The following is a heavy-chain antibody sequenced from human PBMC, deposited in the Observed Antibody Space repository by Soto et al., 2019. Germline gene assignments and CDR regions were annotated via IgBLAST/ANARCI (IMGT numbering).Heavy chain of an antibody. J-gene: IGHJ4*02. CDR1: GGSISSGGYY. V-gene: IGHV4-31*03. CDR2: IYYSGST. Sequence: TLSLTCTVSGGSISSGGYYWSWIRQHPGKGLEWIGYIYYSGSTYYNPSLKSRVTISVDTSKNQFSLKLSSVTAADTAVYYCARLYCGGDCYVDYWGQGTLVTVSS. D-gene: IGHD2-21*01. CDR3: ARLYCGGDCYVDY.